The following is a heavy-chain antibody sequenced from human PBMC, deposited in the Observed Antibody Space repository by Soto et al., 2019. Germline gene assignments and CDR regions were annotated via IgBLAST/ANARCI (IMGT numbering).Heavy chain of an antibody. Sequence: HTVSSTGAIRGGRVFSNSAAWNRKRQSPSRGLEWLGRTYYRSKWYNDYAVSVKSRITINPDTSKNQFSLQLNSVTPEDTAVYYCARELYYYDSSGYPPFDYWGQGTLVTVSS. V-gene: IGHV6-1*01. CDR1: GGRVFSNSAA. J-gene: IGHJ4*02. D-gene: IGHD3-22*01. CDR3: ARELYYYDSSGYPPFDY. CDR2: TYYRSKWYN.